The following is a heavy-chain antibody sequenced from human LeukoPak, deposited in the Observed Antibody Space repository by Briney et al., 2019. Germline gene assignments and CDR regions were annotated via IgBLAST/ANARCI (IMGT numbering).Heavy chain of an antibody. V-gene: IGHV4-59*01. D-gene: IGHD1-26*01. CDR3: ARYSGSYPHDAFEI. Sequence: SETLSLTCTVSGYSISSSYYWSWIRQPPGKGLEWIGYIYYSGSTSYNPSLKSRVTISVDTSKNQFSLKLRSVTAADTAVYYCARYSGSYPHDAFEIWGQGTMVTVSS. CDR1: GYSISSSYY. J-gene: IGHJ3*02. CDR2: IYYSGST.